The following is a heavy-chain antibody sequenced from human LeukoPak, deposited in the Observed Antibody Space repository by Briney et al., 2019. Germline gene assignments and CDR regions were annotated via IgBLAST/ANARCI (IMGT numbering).Heavy chain of an antibody. J-gene: IGHJ3*02. D-gene: IGHD1-26*01. CDR3: AKDKFTVGRRGGFEI. V-gene: IGHV3-23*01. Sequence: GGSLRLSCVASGFTSSNYAMSWVRQAPGKGLEWVSAISGSGDTTYYADSVKGGFTISRDNSKNTLYLQRISLRAEDTAVYFCAKDKFTVGRRGGFEIWGQGTMVTVSS. CDR2: ISGSGDTT. CDR1: GFTSSNYA.